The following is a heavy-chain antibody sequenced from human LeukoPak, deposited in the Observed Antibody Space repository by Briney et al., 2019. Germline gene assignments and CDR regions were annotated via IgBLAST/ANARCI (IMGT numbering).Heavy chain of an antibody. CDR2: INPSGGST. CDR1: GYTFTSYY. D-gene: IGHD6-19*01. Sequence: GASVKVSCKASGYTFTSYYMHWVRQAPGQGLEWMGIINPSGGSTSYAQKFQGRVTMTRDMSTSTVYMELSSLRSEDTAVYYCARGRAQSSGWYYYYYYMDVWGKGTTVTVSS. J-gene: IGHJ6*03. V-gene: IGHV1-46*01. CDR3: ARGRAQSSGWYYYYYYMDV.